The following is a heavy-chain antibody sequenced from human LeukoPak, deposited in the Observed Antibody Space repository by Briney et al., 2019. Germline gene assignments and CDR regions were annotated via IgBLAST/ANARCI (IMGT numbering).Heavy chain of an antibody. CDR3: ARVRIGWYFDL. Sequence: GGSLRLSCAASXFIVSSNYMSWVRQAPGKGLEWVSIIYSGGSTFYADSVKGRFTISGHNSKNTLDLQMNPLGAEETAVYYCARVRIGWYFDLWGRGTQVTVSS. J-gene: IGHJ2*01. V-gene: IGHV3-53*04. CDR1: XFIVSSNY. D-gene: IGHD2-15*01. CDR2: IYSGGST.